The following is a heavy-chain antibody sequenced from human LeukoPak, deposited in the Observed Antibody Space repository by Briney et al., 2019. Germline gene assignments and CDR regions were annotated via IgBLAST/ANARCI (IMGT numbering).Heavy chain of an antibody. CDR3: AKEAVNYYDSSGYFDDAFDI. CDR2: ISYDESNK. Sequence: PGRSLRLSCAASGFTFSSYGMHCVRQALGKGLEWVAVISYDESNKYYADSVKGRFTISRDNSKNTLYLQMNSLRAEDTAVYYCAKEAVNYYDSSGYFDDAFDIWGQGTMVTVSS. J-gene: IGHJ3*02. CDR1: GFTFSSYG. D-gene: IGHD3-22*01. V-gene: IGHV3-30*18.